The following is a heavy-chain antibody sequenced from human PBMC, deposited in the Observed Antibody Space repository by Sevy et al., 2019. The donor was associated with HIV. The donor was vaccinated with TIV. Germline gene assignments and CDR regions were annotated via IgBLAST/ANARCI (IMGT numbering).Heavy chain of an antibody. Sequence: SETLSLTCAVSGGSISSSNWWSWVRQPPGKGLEWIGEIYHSGSTNYNSSLKSRVTISVDKSKNQFSLKLSSVTAADTAVYYCARLLLGYDFWSGYPSGSVWFDPWGQGTLVTVSS. V-gene: IGHV4-4*02. CDR1: GGSISSSNW. J-gene: IGHJ5*02. CDR2: IYHSGST. D-gene: IGHD3-3*01. CDR3: ARLLLGYDFWSGYPSGSVWFDP.